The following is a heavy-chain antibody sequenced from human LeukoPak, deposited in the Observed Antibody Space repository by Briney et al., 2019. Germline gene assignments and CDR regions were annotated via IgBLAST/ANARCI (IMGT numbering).Heavy chain of an antibody. CDR2: ISGSGGST. V-gene: IGHV3-23*01. J-gene: IGHJ4*02. D-gene: IGHD4-17*01. Sequence: PGGSLRLSCAASGFTFSSYAMSWVRQAPGKGLEWVSAISGSGGSTYYADSVKGRFTISRDNSKNTLYLQMNSLRAEDTAVYYCAKDRHMTTVTTSYYFDYWGQGTLVTVSS. CDR3: AKDRHMTTVTTSYYFDY. CDR1: GFTFSSYA.